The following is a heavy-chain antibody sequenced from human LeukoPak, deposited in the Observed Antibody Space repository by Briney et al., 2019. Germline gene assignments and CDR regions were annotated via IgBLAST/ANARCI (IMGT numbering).Heavy chain of an antibody. CDR3: AAASGPLDY. Sequence: SETLSLTCAVYGGSFSGYYWSWIRQPPGKGLEWIGEINHSGSTNYNPSLKSRVTISVDTSKNQFSLKLSSVTAADTAVYYCAAASGPLDYWGQGTLVTVYS. V-gene: IGHV4-34*01. J-gene: IGHJ4*02. CDR1: GGSFSGYY. CDR2: INHSGST. D-gene: IGHD3-10*01.